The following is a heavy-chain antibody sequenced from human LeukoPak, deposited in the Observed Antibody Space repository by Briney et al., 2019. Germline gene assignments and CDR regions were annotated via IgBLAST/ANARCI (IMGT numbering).Heavy chain of an antibody. CDR2: ISGSGGST. V-gene: IGHV3-23*01. CDR3: AKDGHDILTGYLDY. Sequence: GGSLRLSCAASGFTFSDYYMSWVRQAPGKGLEWVSAISGSGGSTYYADSVKGRFTISRDNSKNTLYLQMNSLRAEDTAVYYCAKDGHDILTGYLDYWGQGTLVTVSS. CDR1: GFTFSDYY. J-gene: IGHJ4*02. D-gene: IGHD3-9*01.